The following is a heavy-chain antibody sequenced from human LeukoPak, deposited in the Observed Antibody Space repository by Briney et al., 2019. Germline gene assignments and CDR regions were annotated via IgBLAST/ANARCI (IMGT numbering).Heavy chain of an antibody. CDR2: IYYSGST. J-gene: IGHJ3*02. D-gene: IGHD6-25*01. Sequence: PSETLSLTCTVSGGSISSGDYYWSWIRRPPGKGLEWIGYIYYSGSTYYNPSLKSRVTISVDTSKNQFSLKLSSVTAADTAVYYCARVPSTGSDAFDIWGQGTMVTVSS. CDR3: ARVPSTGSDAFDI. CDR1: GGSISSGDYY. V-gene: IGHV4-30-4*01.